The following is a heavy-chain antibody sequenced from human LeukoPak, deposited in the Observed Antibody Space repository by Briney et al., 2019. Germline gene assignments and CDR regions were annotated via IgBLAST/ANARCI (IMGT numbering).Heavy chain of an antibody. V-gene: IGHV3-66*01. CDR1: GFTVSSNY. Sequence: GGSLRLSCAASGFTVSSNYMSWVRQAPGKGLEWVSVIYSGGSTYYADSVKGRFTISRDNSKNTLYLQMNSLRAEDTAVYYCHTSDDYGDYLYFDYWGQGTLVTVSS. CDR3: HTSDDYGDYLYFDY. CDR2: IYSGGST. D-gene: IGHD4-17*01. J-gene: IGHJ4*02.